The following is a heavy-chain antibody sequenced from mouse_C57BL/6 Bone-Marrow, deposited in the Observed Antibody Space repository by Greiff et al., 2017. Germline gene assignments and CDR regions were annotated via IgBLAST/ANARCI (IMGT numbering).Heavy chain of an antibody. J-gene: IGHJ1*03. CDR1: GYTFTSYW. D-gene: IGHD1-1*01. CDR2: IYPSDSET. CDR3: ARGITTVGATNWYFDV. V-gene: IGHV1-61*01. Sequence: QVQLQQPGAELVRPGSSVKLSCKASGYTFTSYWLDWVKQRPGQGLEWIGNIYPSDSETHYNQKFKDKATLTVDKSSSTAYMQLSSLTSEDSAVYYCARGITTVGATNWYFDVWGTGTTVTVSS.